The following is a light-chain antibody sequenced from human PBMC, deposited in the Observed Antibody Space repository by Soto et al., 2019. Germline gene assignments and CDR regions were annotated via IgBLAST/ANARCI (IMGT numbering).Light chain of an antibody. CDR3: QQYNNWPRT. CDR1: QSVSSK. Sequence: EIVMTQSPATLSVSPGERATLSCRASQSVSSKLGWYQQKPGQAPRLLIYGASIRATGIPARFSGSGSGTGFTLTISSLQSEDFAVYYCQQYNNWPRTFGPGTKVDIK. J-gene: IGKJ3*01. V-gene: IGKV3-15*01. CDR2: GAS.